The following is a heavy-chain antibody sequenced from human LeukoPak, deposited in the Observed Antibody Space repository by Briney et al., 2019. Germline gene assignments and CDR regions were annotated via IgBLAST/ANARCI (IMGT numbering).Heavy chain of an antibody. CDR3: ARVQSPSIYDSSGYYY. CDR1: GFTFSSYS. J-gene: IGHJ4*02. V-gene: IGHV3-21*01. D-gene: IGHD3-22*01. Sequence: PGGSLRLSCAASGFTFSSYSMNWVRQAPGKGLEWVSSISSSSSYIYYADSVKGRFTISRDNAKNSLYLQMNSLRAEDTAVYYCARVQSPSIYDSSGYYYWGQGTLVTVSS. CDR2: ISSSSSYI.